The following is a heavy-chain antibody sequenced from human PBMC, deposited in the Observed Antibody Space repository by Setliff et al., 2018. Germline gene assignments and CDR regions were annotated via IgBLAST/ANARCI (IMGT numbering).Heavy chain of an antibody. D-gene: IGHD1-26*01. CDR2: ISRGGNTI. CDR1: GFTFSDYY. Sequence: GGSLRLSCAASGFTFSDYYMTWIRQAPGKGLEWVSYISRGGNTIYYADSVKGRFTISRDNARDSLFLQMNTLRAEDTAVYYCAREVVGAPSAFDIWGQGAMVTVSS. J-gene: IGHJ3*02. CDR3: AREVVGAPSAFDI. V-gene: IGHV3-11*04.